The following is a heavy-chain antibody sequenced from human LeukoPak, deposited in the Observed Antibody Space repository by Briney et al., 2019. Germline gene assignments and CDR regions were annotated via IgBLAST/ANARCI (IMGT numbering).Heavy chain of an antibody. J-gene: IGHJ4*02. CDR2: ISSNGGST. Sequence: PGGSLRLSCAASGFTFSSYAMHWVRQAPGKGLEYVSAISSNGGSTYYANSVKGRFTISRDNSKNTLYLQMGNLRAEDMAVYYCARDRGRWLQSVDYWGQGTLVTVSS. CDR1: GFTFSSYA. D-gene: IGHD5-24*01. V-gene: IGHV3-64*01. CDR3: ARDRGRWLQSVDY.